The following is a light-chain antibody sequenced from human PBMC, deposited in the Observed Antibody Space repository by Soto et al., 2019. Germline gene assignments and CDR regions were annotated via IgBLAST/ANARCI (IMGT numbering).Light chain of an antibody. CDR2: YAS. J-gene: IGKJ4*01. CDR3: QQYGNLPALN. Sequence: IVLTPSPGTLSFSPFEISPLSFRSIHLVITSLALYQPKPGQPPRLLIYYASTRATGIPARFSGSGSGTEFTLTIRSLQSEDFAVYYCQQYGNLPALNFGGGNKGAIK. V-gene: IGKV3-15*01. CDR1: HLVITS.